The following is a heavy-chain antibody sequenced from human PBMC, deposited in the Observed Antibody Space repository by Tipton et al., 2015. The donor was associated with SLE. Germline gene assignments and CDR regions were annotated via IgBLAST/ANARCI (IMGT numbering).Heavy chain of an antibody. CDR2: ISGSGYNT. CDR3: AIFDFWSGPFDY. D-gene: IGHD3-3*01. J-gene: IGHJ4*02. V-gene: IGHV3-23*01. CDR1: GFTFSSNA. Sequence: SLRLSCTASGFTFSSNAMTWVRQAPGKGLEWVSAISGSGYNTYYADSVKGRLTISRDNSKNTLYLQMNSLRADDTAVYYCAIFDFWSGPFDYWGQGTLVTVSS.